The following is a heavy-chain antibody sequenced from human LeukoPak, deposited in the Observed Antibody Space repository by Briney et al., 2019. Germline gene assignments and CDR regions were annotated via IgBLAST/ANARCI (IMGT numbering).Heavy chain of an antibody. Sequence: PSETLSLTCTVSGGSISSSNYFWAWIRQPPGKGLEWIGEINHSGSTNYNPSLKSRVTISVDTSKNQFSLKLSSVTAADTAVYYCARGASEQWLVRDFDYWGQGTLVTVSS. D-gene: IGHD6-19*01. CDR3: ARGASEQWLVRDFDY. V-gene: IGHV4-39*07. CDR1: GGSISSSNYF. CDR2: INHSGST. J-gene: IGHJ4*02.